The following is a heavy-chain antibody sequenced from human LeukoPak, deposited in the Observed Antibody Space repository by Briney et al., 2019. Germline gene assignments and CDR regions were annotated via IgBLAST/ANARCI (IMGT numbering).Heavy chain of an antibody. CDR3: ARAKVAVAGTVDWFDP. Sequence: GGSLRLSCAASGFTFSSYSMNWVRQAPGKGLEWVSSISSSSSYIYYADSVKGRFTISRDNAKNSLYLQMNSLRAEDTAVYYCARAKVAVAGTVDWFDPWGQGTLVTVSS. D-gene: IGHD6-13*01. V-gene: IGHV3-21*01. CDR1: GFTFSSYS. J-gene: IGHJ5*02. CDR2: ISSSSSYI.